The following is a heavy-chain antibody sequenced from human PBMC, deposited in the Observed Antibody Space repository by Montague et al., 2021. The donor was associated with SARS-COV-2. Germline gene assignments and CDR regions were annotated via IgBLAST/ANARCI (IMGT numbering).Heavy chain of an antibody. Sequence: PALVKPTQTLTLTCNFSGFSLTTSGEAVGWIRQPPGKALEWLALIYWHDNKYYSPSLKKRLTITKDTSKNQVVLTMTNMDPVDTATYYCAHLIRYYDIFTGIPFDDWGQGTQVTVSS. CDR3: AHLIRYYDIFTGIPFDD. CDR1: GFSLTTSGEA. J-gene: IGHJ4*02. V-gene: IGHV2-5*01. CDR2: IYWHDNK. D-gene: IGHD3-9*01.